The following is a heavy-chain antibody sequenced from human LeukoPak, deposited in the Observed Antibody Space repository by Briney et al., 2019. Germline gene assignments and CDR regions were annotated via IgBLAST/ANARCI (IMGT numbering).Heavy chain of an antibody. Sequence: PGGSLRLPCAAFGFTFSSYSMNWVRQAPGKGLEWVSSISSSSSYIYYADSVKGRFTISRDNAKNSLFLQMNTLSAEDTAVYYCARGAGYSSSWYFDYWGQGTLVTVSS. J-gene: IGHJ4*02. CDR3: ARGAGYSSSWYFDY. CDR1: GFTFSSYS. V-gene: IGHV3-21*01. D-gene: IGHD6-13*01. CDR2: ISSSSSYI.